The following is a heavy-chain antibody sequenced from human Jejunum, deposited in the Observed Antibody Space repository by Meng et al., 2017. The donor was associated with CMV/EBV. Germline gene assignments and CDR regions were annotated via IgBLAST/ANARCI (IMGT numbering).Heavy chain of an antibody. CDR3: ARDPGGSSPVFDY. CDR2: ISPNTGAT. D-gene: IGHD2-8*02. CDR1: GYPFTDYY. J-gene: IGHJ4*01. Sequence: QVHTVQAGAYLQTPGASVKASVRASGYPFTDYYIHWVRQAPEQGLEWMGWISPNTGATNFAQNFRGRVTMTRDTSVSATYMELSSLTSDDTAVYFCARDPGGSSPVFDYWGQGTLVTVSS. V-gene: IGHV1-2*02.